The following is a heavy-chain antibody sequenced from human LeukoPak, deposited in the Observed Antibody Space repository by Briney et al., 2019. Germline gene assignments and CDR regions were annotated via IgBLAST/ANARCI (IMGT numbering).Heavy chain of an antibody. CDR1: GGSISSYY. Sequence: PSETLSLTCTVSGGSISSYYWSWIRQPPGKGLEWIGYIYYSGSTNYNPSLKSRVTISVDTSKNQFSLKLSSVTAADTAVYYCARVGVVVPAYKSFYYYMDVWGKGTTVTVSS. V-gene: IGHV4-59*01. D-gene: IGHD2-2*01. CDR2: IYYSGST. J-gene: IGHJ6*03. CDR3: ARVGVVVPAYKSFYYYMDV.